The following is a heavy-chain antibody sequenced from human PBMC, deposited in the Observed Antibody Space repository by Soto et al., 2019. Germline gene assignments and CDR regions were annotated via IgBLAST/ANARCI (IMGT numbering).Heavy chain of an antibody. CDR2: INLDGSEK. Sequence: EVQLVESGGGLVQPGGSPRLSCAASGFTFRTYWLSWVRQVPGKGLEGVANINLDGSEKNYVDSVKGRFTISRDNARNSLYLQMSSLRAEDTALYYCARDGSTSWYSYDYHGMDVWGQGTTVTVSS. D-gene: IGHD5-18*01. CDR1: GFTFRTYW. J-gene: IGHJ6*02. CDR3: ARDGSTSWYSYDYHGMDV. V-gene: IGHV3-7*05.